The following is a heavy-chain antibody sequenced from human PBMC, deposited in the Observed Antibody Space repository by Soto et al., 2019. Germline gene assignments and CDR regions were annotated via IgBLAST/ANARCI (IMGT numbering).Heavy chain of an antibody. CDR3: ARDPHEFWTSYWFDP. J-gene: IGHJ5*02. CDR2: ISAYDGKT. D-gene: IGHD3-3*01. V-gene: IGHV1-18*01. CDR1: GYTFTSYA. Sequence: GASVKVSCKASGYTFTSYAMHWVRQAPGQGLELMGWISAYDGKTTYAEKFQGRVTLTTDTSTSTAYMELRSLRSDDTAIYYCARDPHEFWTSYWFDPWGQGTPVTVSS.